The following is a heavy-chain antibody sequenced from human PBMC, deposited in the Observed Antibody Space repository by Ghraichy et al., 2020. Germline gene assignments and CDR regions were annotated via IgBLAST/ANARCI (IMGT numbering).Heavy chain of an antibody. D-gene: IGHD3-9*01. Sequence: GGSLRLSCVGSGFTFDDYAMHWVRQAPGKGLEWVSGITWNSGSIGYVDSVKDRFTISRDNAKNSLYLQMDSLTPEDTALYYCTKVYDVLTPYYYYGMDVWGQGTAVTVSS. CDR2: ITWNSGSI. CDR1: GFTFDDYA. CDR3: TKVYDVLTPYYYYGMDV. V-gene: IGHV3-9*01. J-gene: IGHJ6*02.